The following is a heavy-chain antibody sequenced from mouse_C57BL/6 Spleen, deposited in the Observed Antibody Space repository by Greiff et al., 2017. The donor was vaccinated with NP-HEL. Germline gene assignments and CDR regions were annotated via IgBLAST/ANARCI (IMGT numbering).Heavy chain of an antibody. J-gene: IGHJ1*03. Sequence: VQLQQSGAELVKPGASVKMSCKASGYTFTSYWITWVKQRPGQGLEWIGDIYPGSGSTNYNEKFKSKATLTVDTSSSTAYMQLSSLTSEDSAVYYCARCPPGYFDVWGTGTTVTVSS. CDR2: IYPGSGST. CDR3: ARCPPGYFDV. V-gene: IGHV1-55*01. CDR1: GYTFTSYW.